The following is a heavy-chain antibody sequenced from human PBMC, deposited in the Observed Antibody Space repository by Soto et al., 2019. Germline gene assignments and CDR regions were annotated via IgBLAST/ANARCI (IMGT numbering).Heavy chain of an antibody. CDR3: VKESYSPFFDY. Sequence: GGSLRLSCAASGFTFSSYAMGWVRQAPGKGPEWLSAIGGSGRDTYYPDSVKGRFTVSRDNSKNTLYLQMNSLRAGDTAVYYCVKESYSPFFDYWGQGTLVTVSS. D-gene: IGHD2-15*01. J-gene: IGHJ4*02. V-gene: IGHV3-23*01. CDR2: IGGSGRDT. CDR1: GFTFSSYA.